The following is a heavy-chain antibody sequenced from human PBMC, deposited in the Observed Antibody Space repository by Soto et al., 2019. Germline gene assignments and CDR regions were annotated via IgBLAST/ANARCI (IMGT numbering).Heavy chain of an antibody. CDR1: GYTFTYYT. V-gene: IGHV1-3*01. Sequence: QVQLVQSGAEVQKPGASVKVSCKASGYTFTYYTIHWVRQAPGQRLEWMGCINAGNGNTKYSQKFQGRVTITRDTSASTAYMELSSLRSEDTAVYYCARDVYSSGWYSWGRFDPWGQGTLVTVSS. J-gene: IGHJ5*02. CDR3: ARDVYSSGWYSWGRFDP. D-gene: IGHD6-19*01. CDR2: INAGNGNT.